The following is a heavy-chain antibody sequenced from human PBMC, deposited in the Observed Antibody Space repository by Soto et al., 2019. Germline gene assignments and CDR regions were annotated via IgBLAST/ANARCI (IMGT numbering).Heavy chain of an antibody. Sequence: QVQLVQSGAEVKKPGASVKVSCKASGYTFINYYIHWVRQAPGHGLEWMAIINPTGGSTNYAQKFQGSLTVTMDTSTTTVYMELSSLTSEDTAIYYCARNLAAVDVWGQGTLVTVSS. CDR2: INPTGGST. CDR1: GYTFINYY. J-gene: IGHJ4*02. V-gene: IGHV1-46*01. D-gene: IGHD6-25*01. CDR3: ARNLAAVDV.